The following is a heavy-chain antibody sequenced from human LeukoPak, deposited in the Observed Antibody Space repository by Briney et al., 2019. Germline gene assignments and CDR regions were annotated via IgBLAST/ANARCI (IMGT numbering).Heavy chain of an antibody. D-gene: IGHD3-10*01. Sequence: PGGSLRLSCAASGFTFSSYTMNWVRQAPGKGLAWVSSISTSSSYIYYADSVKGRFTISRDDSKKALYLQMNSLRAEDTAVYYCARYGTITIARGRVRDDSMDVWGKGATVTISS. J-gene: IGHJ6*03. CDR2: ISTSSSYI. CDR1: GFTFSSYT. CDR3: ARYGTITIARGRVRDDSMDV. V-gene: IGHV3-21*04.